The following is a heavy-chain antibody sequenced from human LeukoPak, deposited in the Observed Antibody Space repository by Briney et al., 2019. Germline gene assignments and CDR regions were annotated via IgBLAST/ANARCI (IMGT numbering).Heavy chain of an antibody. V-gene: IGHV1-46*01. CDR3: ARDSEHSYYYYGMDV. Sequence: VASVKVSCMASGYTFTSYYMHWVRQAPGQGLEWMGIINPSGGSTSYAQKFQGRVTMTRDTSTSTVYMELSSLRSEDTAVYYCARDSEHSYYYYGMDVWGQGTTVTVSS. D-gene: IGHD1/OR15-1a*01. CDR2: INPSGGST. J-gene: IGHJ6*02. CDR1: GYTFTSYY.